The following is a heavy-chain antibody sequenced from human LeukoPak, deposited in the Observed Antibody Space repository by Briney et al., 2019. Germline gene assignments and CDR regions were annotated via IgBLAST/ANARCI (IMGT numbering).Heavy chain of an antibody. CDR3: ATWDDYGDYVAFEY. CDR1: GFTFSSYT. V-gene: IGHV3-21*01. CDR2: ISSSATYI. D-gene: IGHD4-17*01. Sequence: PGGSLRLSCAGSGFTFSSYTMNWVRQAPGKGLELVSSISSSATYIYYADSVRGRFTISRDDAKNSLFLHMNSLRAEDTAVYYCATWDDYGDYVAFEYWGQGTLVTVSS. J-gene: IGHJ4*02.